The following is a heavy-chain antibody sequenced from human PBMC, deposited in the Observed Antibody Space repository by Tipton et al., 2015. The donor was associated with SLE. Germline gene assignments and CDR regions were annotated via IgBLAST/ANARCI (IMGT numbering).Heavy chain of an antibody. D-gene: IGHD2-15*01. CDR2: IYYRGST. J-gene: IGHJ5*01. V-gene: IGHV4-39*07. CDR1: IDSISSSDYS. CDR3: ARRTNSWHRWYDS. Sequence: TLSLTCTVSIDSISSSDYSGGWVRQPPGKGLEWIGAIYYRGSTYYNPSLQSRVTISVDTSRNQFSLKLSSVTAADTAVYYCARRTNSWHRWYDSWGQGTLVTVSS.